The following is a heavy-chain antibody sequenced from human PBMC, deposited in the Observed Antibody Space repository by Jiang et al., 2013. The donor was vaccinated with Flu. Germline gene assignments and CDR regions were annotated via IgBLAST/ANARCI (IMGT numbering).Heavy chain of an antibody. D-gene: IGHD1/OR15-1a*01. CDR1: GGVHQFIL. Sequence: TCTVSGGVHQFILLGLGPAVPRAGTGVGCLCLLHWDDQLQPSLKGRVTISLDTSKTHFSLRLSSVTAADTAIYYCARDSLLRPRTFDSWGQGTLVTVSS. V-gene: IGHV4-59*01. J-gene: IGHJ4*02. CDR2: LLHWDD. CDR3: ARDSLLRPRTFDS.